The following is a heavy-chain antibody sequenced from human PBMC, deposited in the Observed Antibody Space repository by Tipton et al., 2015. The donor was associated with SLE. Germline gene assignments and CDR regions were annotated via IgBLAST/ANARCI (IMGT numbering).Heavy chain of an antibody. CDR3: ARGSYMYYDFWSVYPRWFDP. CDR2: INHNGST. D-gene: IGHD3-3*01. V-gene: IGHV4-34*01. CDR1: GGSISSYY. Sequence: GLVKPSETLSLTCTVSGGSISSYYWSWIRQPPGKGLEWIGEINHNGSTNYNPSLKSRVTISVDTSKNQFSLKLTSVTAADTAVYYCARGSYMYYDFWSVYPRWFDPWGQGTLVTVSS. J-gene: IGHJ5*02.